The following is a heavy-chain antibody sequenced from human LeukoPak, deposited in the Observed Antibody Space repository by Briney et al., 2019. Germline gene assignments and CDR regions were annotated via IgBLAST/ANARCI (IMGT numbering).Heavy chain of an antibody. D-gene: IGHD6-19*01. CDR2: IYSSGST. Sequence: SETLSLTCTVSGGSISSFYWSWIRQPPGKGLEWIGYIYSSGSTYYNPSLKSRVTISIDTSKNQFSLKLSSVTAADTAIYYCAGDKGWNSSDWYGYDYWGQGTLVTVSS. J-gene: IGHJ4*02. V-gene: IGHV4-59*01. CDR1: GGSISSFY. CDR3: AGDKGWNSSDWYGYDY.